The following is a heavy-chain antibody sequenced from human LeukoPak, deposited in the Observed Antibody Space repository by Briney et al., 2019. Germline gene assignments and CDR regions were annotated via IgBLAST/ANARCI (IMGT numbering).Heavy chain of an antibody. J-gene: IGHJ4*02. V-gene: IGHV1-46*03. CDR3: ARVGGSTVTTPYYFDY. CDR1: GYTFSSYY. Sequence: ASVKVSCKASGYTFSSYYMYWVRQAPGQGLERMGIINPNGGTTSYAQKFQGRITVTRDTSTSTVYMELSSLRSEDTAVYYCARVGGSTVTTPYYFDYWGQGTPVTVSS. D-gene: IGHD4-17*01. CDR2: INPNGGTT.